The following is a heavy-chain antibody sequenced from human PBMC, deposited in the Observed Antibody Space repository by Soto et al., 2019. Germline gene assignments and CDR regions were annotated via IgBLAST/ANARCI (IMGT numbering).Heavy chain of an antibody. D-gene: IGHD1-1*01. J-gene: IGHJ4*02. CDR3: ATAPEDNHYVDY. CDR1: GSTFPTYA. Sequence: SGKVSCKVSGSTFPTYAIHWVRQPPRPRREWMGWINAGHGNTQYSPQLQGRVTMTTDTSTSTAYMELRRLSSDDPAACYVATAPEDNHYVDYWGKGTLVTVSS. CDR2: INAGHGNT. V-gene: IGHV1-3*01.